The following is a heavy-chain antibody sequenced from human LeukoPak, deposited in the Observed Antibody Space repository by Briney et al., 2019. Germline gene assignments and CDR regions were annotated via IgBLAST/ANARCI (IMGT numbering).Heavy chain of an antibody. D-gene: IGHD3-22*01. CDR1: GFTFSDYY. CDR3: ARWPQGSGYYDAFDI. J-gene: IGHJ3*02. V-gene: IGHV3-11*01. Sequence: GGSLRLSCAASGFTFSDYYMSWIRQAPGKGLEWVSYISSSSSTIYYADSVKGRFTISRDNAKNSLYLQMNSLRAEDTAVYYCARWPQGSGYYDAFDIWGQGTMVTVSS. CDR2: ISSSSSTI.